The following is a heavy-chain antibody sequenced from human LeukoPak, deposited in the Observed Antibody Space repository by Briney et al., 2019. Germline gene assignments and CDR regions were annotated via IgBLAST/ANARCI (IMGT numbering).Heavy chain of an antibody. J-gene: IGHJ4*02. CDR3: ARPRITMVRGAPAY. Sequence: PGRSLRLSCAASGFTFSDYYMSWIRQAPAKGLEWVLYISSSGSTIYYADSVKGRFTISRDNAKNSLYLQMNSLRAEDTAVYYCARPRITMVRGAPAYWGEGTLVTVSS. V-gene: IGHV3-11*04. CDR1: GFTFSDYY. D-gene: IGHD3-10*01. CDR2: ISSSGSTI.